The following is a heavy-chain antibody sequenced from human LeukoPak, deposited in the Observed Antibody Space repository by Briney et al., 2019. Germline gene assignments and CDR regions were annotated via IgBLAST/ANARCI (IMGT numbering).Heavy chain of an antibody. D-gene: IGHD4-11*01. CDR2: IYYSGST. CDR1: VGSLRRYY. V-gene: IGHV4-59*12. CDR3: ARDYSNYAGIDY. J-gene: IGHJ4*02. Sequence: PSETLSLTCTVSVGSLRRYYCSSIRQPPGTGLEWIGYIYYSGSTNYNPSLKSRVTISVDTSKNQFSLKLSSVTAADTAVYYCARDYSNYAGIDYWGQGALVTVSS.